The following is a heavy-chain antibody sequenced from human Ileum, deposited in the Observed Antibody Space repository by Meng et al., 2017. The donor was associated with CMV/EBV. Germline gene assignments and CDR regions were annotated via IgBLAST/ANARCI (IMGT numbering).Heavy chain of an antibody. CDR3: TRDLLVAAAAVFDS. V-gene: IGHV4-4*07. J-gene: IGHJ4*02. Sequence: QGHLQGSRPGLVKPSATLSLTRTVSGGSVTRHWWSWIRQSAGKGLEWIGRIYITGRTNYNPSLKSRVTLSIDKSKDQFSLRLNSVTAADTAVYYCTRDLLVAAAAVFDSWGQGTLVTVSS. CDR2: IYITGRT. CDR1: GGSVTRHW. D-gene: IGHD6-13*01.